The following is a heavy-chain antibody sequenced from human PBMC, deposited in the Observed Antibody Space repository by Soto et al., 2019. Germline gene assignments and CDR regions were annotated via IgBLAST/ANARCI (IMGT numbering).Heavy chain of an antibody. CDR3: VKDKTIVVVKEPSAFDI. V-gene: IGHV3-64D*06. CDR1: GFTFSSYA. CDR2: ISSNGGST. J-gene: IGHJ3*02. Sequence: GGSLRLSCSASGFTFSSYAMHWVRQAPGKGLEYVSAISSNGGSTYYADSVKGRFTISRDNSKNTLYLQMSSLRAEDTAVYYCVKDKTIVVVKEPSAFDIWGQGTMVTVSS. D-gene: IGHD3-22*01.